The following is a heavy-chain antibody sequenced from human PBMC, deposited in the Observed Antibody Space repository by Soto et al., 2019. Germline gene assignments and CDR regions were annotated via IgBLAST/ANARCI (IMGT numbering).Heavy chain of an antibody. V-gene: IGHV3-48*04. CDR3: ARGGIVVVVAATDGMDV. CDR2: IDASGTTI. CDR1: GFTFSSYS. Sequence: GGSLRLSCAASGFTFSSYSMKWVRQAPGKGLEWVSYIDASGTTIYYADSVKGRFTISRDNAKNSLYLQMNSLRAEDTAVYYCARGGIVVVVAATDGMDVWGQGTTVTVSS. D-gene: IGHD2-15*01. J-gene: IGHJ6*02.